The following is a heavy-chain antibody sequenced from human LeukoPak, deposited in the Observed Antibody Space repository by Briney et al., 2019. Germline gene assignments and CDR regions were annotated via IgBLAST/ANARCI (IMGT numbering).Heavy chain of an antibody. CDR3: ARRNMVRGVIIPDY. V-gene: IGHV1-8*01. J-gene: IGHJ4*02. CDR1: GYTFTSYD. D-gene: IGHD3-10*01. CDR2: MNPNSGNT. Sequence: ASVKVSCKASGYTFTSYDINWVRQATGQGLEWMGRMNPNSGNTGYAQKFQGRVTMTRNTSISTAYMELSSLRSEDTAVYYCARRNMVRGVIIPDYWGQGTLVTVSS.